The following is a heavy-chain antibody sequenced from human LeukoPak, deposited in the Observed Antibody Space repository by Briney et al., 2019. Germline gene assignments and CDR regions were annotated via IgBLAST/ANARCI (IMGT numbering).Heavy chain of an antibody. CDR2: IYSGGAT. V-gene: IGHV4-39*07. CDR3: VRVNRVGSGILNWFDP. D-gene: IGHD3-10*01. J-gene: IGHJ5*02. CDR1: GGSISSSAYY. Sequence: PSETLSLTCAVSGGSISSSAYYWGWIRQPPGKGLEWIGNIYSGGATFYNPSLKSRVTISKDTSKNQFSLNLRSVTAADTAIYYCVRVNRVGSGILNWFDPWGQGTLVIVSS.